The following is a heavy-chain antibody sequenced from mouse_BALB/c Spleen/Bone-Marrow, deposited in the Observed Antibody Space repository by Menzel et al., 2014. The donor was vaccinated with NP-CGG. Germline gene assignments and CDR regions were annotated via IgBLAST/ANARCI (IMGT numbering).Heavy chain of an antibody. CDR1: GFTFNSYG. CDR2: ISGGGSYT. D-gene: IGHD2-4*01. Sequence: EVKLMESGGGLVKSGGSLKLSCAASGFTFNSYGMSWVRQTPEKRQEWVATISGGGSYTFYPDSVKGRFTISRDNAKNNLYLQLCSLRSEDTALYYCARHAYYDQTEVSFVYWGQGTLVTVSA. CDR3: ARHAYYDQTEVSFVY. J-gene: IGHJ3*01. V-gene: IGHV5-9-2*01.